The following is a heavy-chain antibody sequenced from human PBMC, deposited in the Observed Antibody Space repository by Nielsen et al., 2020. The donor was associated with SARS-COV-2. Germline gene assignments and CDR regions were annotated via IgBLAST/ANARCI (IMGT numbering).Heavy chain of an antibody. CDR3: ARDLSIAAAGSSFDY. D-gene: IGHD6-13*01. V-gene: IGHV1-69*04. CDR1: GGTFSSYA. J-gene: IGHJ4*02. Sequence: SVKVSCKASGGTFSSYAISWVRQAPGQGLEWMGRIIPILGIANYAQKFQGRVTITADKSTSTAYMGLSSLRSEDTAVYYCARDLSIAAAGSSFDYWGQGTLVTVSS. CDR2: IIPILGIA.